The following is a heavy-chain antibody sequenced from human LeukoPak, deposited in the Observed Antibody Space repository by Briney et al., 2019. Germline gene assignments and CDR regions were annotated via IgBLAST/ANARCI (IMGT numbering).Heavy chain of an antibody. V-gene: IGHV1-8*01. D-gene: IGHD1-26*01. CDR2: MNPNSGNT. CDR3: ARDIAGATKGGWFDT. J-gene: IGHJ5*02. CDR1: GYTFTNYD. Sequence: ASVKVSCKSSGYTFTNYDINGVRQATGQGIEWMGWMNPNSGNTGYAQKFQGRVTMTRNTSISTAYMELSSLRSEDTALYYCARDIAGATKGGWFDTWGQGSPVTVSS.